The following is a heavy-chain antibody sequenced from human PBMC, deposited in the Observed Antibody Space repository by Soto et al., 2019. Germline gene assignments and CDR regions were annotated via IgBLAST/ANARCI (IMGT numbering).Heavy chain of an antibody. J-gene: IGHJ4*02. CDR3: ARDPIGGGAPYYFDY. Sequence: QVQLVQSGAGVKKPGASVQVSCKASGYTFTEYYLYWVRQAPGQGPEWLGGINPRTGDTNQAQKFQGRVTLTRDRSPTTALMEVHRLTSEDRAVYYCARDPIGGGAPYYFDYWGQGSLVTVSA. CDR1: GYTFTEYY. CDR2: INPRTGDT. D-gene: IGHD3-16*01. V-gene: IGHV1-2*02.